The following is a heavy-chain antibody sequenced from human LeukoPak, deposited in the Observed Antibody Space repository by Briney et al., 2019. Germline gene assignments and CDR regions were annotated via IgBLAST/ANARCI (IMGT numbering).Heavy chain of an antibody. CDR3: ARRISYGYYFDY. CDR1: GYRFTSYW. Sequence: GESLRISCKGSGYRFTSYWISWVRQMPGKGLEWWGRIDPSDSYTNYSPSFQGHVTISADKSINTAYLQWSSLKASDTAMYYCARRISYGYYFDYWGQGTLVTVSS. V-gene: IGHV5-10-1*01. D-gene: IGHD5-18*01. J-gene: IGHJ4*02. CDR2: IDPSDSYT.